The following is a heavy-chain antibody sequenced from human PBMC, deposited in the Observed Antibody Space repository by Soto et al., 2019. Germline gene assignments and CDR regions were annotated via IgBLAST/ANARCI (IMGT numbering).Heavy chain of an antibody. CDR2: INPSGGST. CDR3: AGGPAYLPYYYGMDV. Sequence: QVQLVQSGAEVKKPGASVKVSCKASGYTFTSYYMHWVRQAPGQGLEWMGIINPSGGSTSYAQKFQGRVTMTRDTSTSTVYMELSSLRSEDTAVYNCAGGPAYLPYYYGMDVWGQGTTVTVSS. J-gene: IGHJ6*02. CDR1: GYTFTSYY. D-gene: IGHD2-8*01. V-gene: IGHV1-46*01.